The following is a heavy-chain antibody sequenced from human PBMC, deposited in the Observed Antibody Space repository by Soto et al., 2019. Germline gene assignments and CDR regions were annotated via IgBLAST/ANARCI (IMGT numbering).Heavy chain of an antibody. CDR2: ISNDGLNK. D-gene: IGHD3-10*01. CDR1: GFTFSSYG. V-gene: IGHV3-30*18. J-gene: IGHJ4*02. CDR3: TKDQALWFGDGVDY. Sequence: QVQLVESGGGVVQPGKSLRLSCAASGFTFSSYGMHWVRQAPGKGLEWVAVISNDGLNKYYGDSVKGRFTISRDNSKKTLYGAMNMLRADDAALYYCTKDQALWFGDGVDYWGQGTLVTVSS.